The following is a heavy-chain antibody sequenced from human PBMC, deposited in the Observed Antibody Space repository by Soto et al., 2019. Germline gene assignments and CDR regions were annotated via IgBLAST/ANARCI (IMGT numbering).Heavy chain of an antibody. Sequence: SETLSLTCTVSGASISSGDYYWIWLRQHPGKGLEWFGYIHSSGSPFYNPSLKSRVSILVENSKKQFSLNQMSVTAADSAGYYCATNLPAATSEVVFDYWGQGTLVTVSS. CDR3: ATNLPAATSEVVFDY. CDR2: IHSSGSP. D-gene: IGHD2-2*01. V-gene: IGHV4-31*03. CDR1: GASISSGDYY. J-gene: IGHJ4*02.